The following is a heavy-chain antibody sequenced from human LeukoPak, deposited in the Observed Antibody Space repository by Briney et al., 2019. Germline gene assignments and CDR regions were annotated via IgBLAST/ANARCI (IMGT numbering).Heavy chain of an antibody. J-gene: IGHJ4*02. CDR3: ARESSSGYYLAF. CDR1: GFTVSNIY. V-gene: IGHV3-66*01. Sequence: GGSLRLSCAASGFTVSNIYMSWVRQAPGKGLEWVSVMYSVGRTYYADSVKGRFTISRDNSKNTLYLQMNSLRAEDTAVYYCARESSSGYYLAFWGQGTLVTVSS. D-gene: IGHD3-22*01. CDR2: MYSVGRT.